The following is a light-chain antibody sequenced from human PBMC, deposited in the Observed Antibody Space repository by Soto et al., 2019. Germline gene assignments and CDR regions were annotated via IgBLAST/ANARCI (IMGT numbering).Light chain of an antibody. Sequence: EIVLTQSPGTLSLSAGERATLSWRASQSVPSKYLAWYQQNPGQAPRLLIYGASNRATGIPDKFSGRGAGTEFTLTITSLRPEDFGVYYCQQYRSWPRTFGQGTKV. CDR1: QSVPSKY. V-gene: IGKV3-20*01. CDR2: GAS. CDR3: QQYRSWPRT. J-gene: IGKJ1*01.